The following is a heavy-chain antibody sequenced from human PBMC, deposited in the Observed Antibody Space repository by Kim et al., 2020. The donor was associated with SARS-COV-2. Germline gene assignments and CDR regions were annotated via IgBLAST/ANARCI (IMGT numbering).Heavy chain of an antibody. Sequence: GGSLRLSCAASGFMFDNYAMTWVRQAPGKGLEWVALIFGGGLGAYYADSVKGQFTISRDNSKRILYLQMSSLRVEDTAVYHCAKMAGMCGSGVGCYYLDYWGQGTLVTVSS. CDR3: AKMAGMCGSGVGCYYLDY. D-gene: IGHD2-15*01. CDR1: GFMFDNYA. V-gene: IGHV3-23*01. CDR2: IFGGGLGA. J-gene: IGHJ4*02.